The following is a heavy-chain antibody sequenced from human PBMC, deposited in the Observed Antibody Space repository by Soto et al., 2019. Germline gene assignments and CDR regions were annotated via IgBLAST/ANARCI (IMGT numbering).Heavy chain of an antibody. V-gene: IGHV3-30*18. Sequence: PVGSLRLSCAASGFTFRTYGMHWVRQVPGKGLEWVAFISDDGSQKYYGDSVKGRFTISRDNSKNTLSLRMISLRTEDTSVYYCAKEAPGGWHFFDTWGQGTLVTVSS. CDR3: AKEAPGGWHFFDT. CDR1: GFTFRTYG. D-gene: IGHD6-19*01. J-gene: IGHJ4*02. CDR2: ISDDGSQK.